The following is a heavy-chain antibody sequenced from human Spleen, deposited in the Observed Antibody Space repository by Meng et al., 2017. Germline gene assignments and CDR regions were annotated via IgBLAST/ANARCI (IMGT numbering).Heavy chain of an antibody. V-gene: IGHV4-34*01. J-gene: IGHJ6*02. CDR3: SRLVLRGVILPRYYYGMDV. Sequence: SETLSLTFAVYGGSFSGFYWSWIRQPPGKGLEWIGEIKHSGSTSYNPSLKSRVTISVDTSKNQFSLKVNAVTAADTAVYYCSRLVLRGVILPRYYYGMDVWGQGTTVTVSS. D-gene: IGHD3-10*01. CDR1: GGSFSGFY. CDR2: IKHSGST.